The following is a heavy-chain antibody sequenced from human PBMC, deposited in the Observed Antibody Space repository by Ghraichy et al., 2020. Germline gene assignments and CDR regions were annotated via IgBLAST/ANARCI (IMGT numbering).Heavy chain of an antibody. CDR3: ARVLGATILRQYDAFDI. CDR2: ISSSSSYI. CDR1: GFTFSSYS. J-gene: IGHJ3*02. D-gene: IGHD5-24*01. Sequence: GGSLRLSCAASGFTFSSYSMNWVRQAPGKGLEWVSSISSSSSYIYYADSVKGRFTISRDNAKNSLYLQMNSLRAEDTAVYYCARVLGATILRQYDAFDIWGQGTMVTVSS. V-gene: IGHV3-21*01.